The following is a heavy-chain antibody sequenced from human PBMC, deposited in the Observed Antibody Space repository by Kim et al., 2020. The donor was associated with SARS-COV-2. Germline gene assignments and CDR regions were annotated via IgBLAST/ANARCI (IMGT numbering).Heavy chain of an antibody. CDR1: GGSFSGYY. CDR3: ASVQWLVVSHYYYGMDV. D-gene: IGHD6-19*01. Sequence: SETLSLTCAVYGGSFSGYYWSWIRQPPGKGLEWIGEINHSGSTNYNPSLKSRVTISVDTSKNQFSLKLSSVTAADTAVYYCASVQWLVVSHYYYGMDVWGQGTTVTVSS. CDR2: INHSGST. V-gene: IGHV4-34*01. J-gene: IGHJ6*02.